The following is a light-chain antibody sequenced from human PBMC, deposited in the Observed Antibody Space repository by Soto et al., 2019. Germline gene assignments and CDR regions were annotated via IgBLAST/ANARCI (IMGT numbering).Light chain of an antibody. CDR3: SSYAGSTSLV. CDR2: DVS. CDR1: SSDVGGYNY. Sequence: QSVLTQPPSASGSLGQSVTISCTGTSSDVGGYNYVSWYQQHPGKAPKLLIYDVSHRPSGVPDRFSGSKSGNTASLTVSGLQAEDETDYYCSSYAGSTSLVFGTGTKLTVL. J-gene: IGLJ1*01. V-gene: IGLV2-8*01.